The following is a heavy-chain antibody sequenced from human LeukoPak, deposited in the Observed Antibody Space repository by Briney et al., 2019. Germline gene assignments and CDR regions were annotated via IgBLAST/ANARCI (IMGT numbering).Heavy chain of an antibody. D-gene: IGHD1-26*01. Sequence: ASVKVSCKASGYTFTSYAMHWVRQAPGQRLEWMGWINAGNGNTKYSQKFQGRVTITRDTSASTAYMELSSLRSEDTAVYYCARDREPMEYYYGMDVWGQGTTVTVSS. CDR1: GYTFTSYA. J-gene: IGHJ6*02. CDR3: ARDREPMEYYYGMDV. CDR2: INAGNGNT. V-gene: IGHV1-3*01.